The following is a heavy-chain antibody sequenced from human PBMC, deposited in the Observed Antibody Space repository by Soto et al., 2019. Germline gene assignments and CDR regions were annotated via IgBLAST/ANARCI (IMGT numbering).Heavy chain of an antibody. CDR2: INHSGST. CDR1: GGSFSGYY. CDR3: ARGRTVTGTRRFGY. Sequence: QVQLQQWGAGLLKPSETLSLTCAVYGGSFSGYYWSWIRQPPGKGLEWIGEINHSGSTNYNPSLKSRVIISVDTSKNQFSLKLSSVTAADTAVYYCARGRTVTGTRRFGYWGQGTLVTVSS. D-gene: IGHD4-17*01. V-gene: IGHV4-34*01. J-gene: IGHJ4*02.